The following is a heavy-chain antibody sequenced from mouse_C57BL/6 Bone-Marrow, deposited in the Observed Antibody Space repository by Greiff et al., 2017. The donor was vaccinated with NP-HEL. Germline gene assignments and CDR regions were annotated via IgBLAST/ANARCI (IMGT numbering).Heavy chain of an antibody. CDR3: ARDHYYGSSYGFAY. D-gene: IGHD1-1*01. CDR2: IYPRDGST. Sequence: QVQLQQSGPELVKPGASVKLSCKASGYTFTSYDINWVKQRPGQGLEWIGWIYPRDGSTKYNEKFKGKATLTVDPSSSTAYMELHSLTSEDTAVYFCARDHYYGSSYGFAYWGQGTLVTVSA. CDR1: GYTFTSYD. V-gene: IGHV1-85*01. J-gene: IGHJ3*01.